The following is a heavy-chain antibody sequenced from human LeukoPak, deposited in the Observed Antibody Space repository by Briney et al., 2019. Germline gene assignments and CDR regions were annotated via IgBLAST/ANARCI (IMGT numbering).Heavy chain of an antibody. CDR2: IYDGGST. Sequence: SETLSLTCTVSGGSISSYYWSWIRQPPGKGLEWIGYIYDGGSTNYIPSLKSRVTISVDTSKNQFSLKLSSVTAADTAVYYCASGYNYGFDYWGQGTLVTVSS. CDR3: ASGYNYGFDY. J-gene: IGHJ4*02. CDR1: GGSISSYY. V-gene: IGHV4-59*08. D-gene: IGHD5-24*01.